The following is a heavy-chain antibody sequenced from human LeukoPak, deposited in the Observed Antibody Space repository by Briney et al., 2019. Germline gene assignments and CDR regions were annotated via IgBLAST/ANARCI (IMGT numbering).Heavy chain of an antibody. CDR1: GFTFSSYA. D-gene: IGHD1-26*01. CDR2: ISGSGGST. V-gene: IGHV3-23*01. Sequence: GGSLRLSCAASGFTFSSYAMSWVRQVPGKGLEWVSAISGSGGSTYYADSVKGRFTISRDNSKSTLYLQMNSLRAEDTAVYYCAREPHVGGSYAYFQHWGQGTLVTVSS. CDR3: AREPHVGGSYAYFQH. J-gene: IGHJ1*01.